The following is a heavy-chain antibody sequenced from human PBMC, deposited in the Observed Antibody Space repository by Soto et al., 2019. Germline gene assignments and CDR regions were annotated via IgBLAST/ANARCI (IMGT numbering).Heavy chain of an antibody. Sequence: SETLFLTCTVSGGSISSYYWSWIRQPPGKGLEWIGYIYFSGSTKYNPSLKSRVTISVDTSKNQFSLKLRSVTAADTAVYYCARHRDSSGWDSPLWDHWGQGTLVTVSS. CDR2: IYFSGST. CDR3: ARHRDSSGWDSPLWDH. V-gene: IGHV4-59*08. J-gene: IGHJ4*02. CDR1: GGSISSYY. D-gene: IGHD6-19*01.